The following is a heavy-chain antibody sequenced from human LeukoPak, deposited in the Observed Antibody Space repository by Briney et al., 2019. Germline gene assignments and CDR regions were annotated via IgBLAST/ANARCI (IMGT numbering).Heavy chain of an antibody. J-gene: IGHJ4*02. CDR1: GGSITNNDYC. CDR3: ARQRSGYSSSFDY. CDR2: ILYSGST. V-gene: IGHV4-39*01. Sequence: SETLSLTCGVSGGSITNNDYCWAWIRQPPGEGLEWIGCILYSGSTNYNPSLKSRVAISVDTSKNQFSLKLSSVTAADTAVYYCARQRSGYSSSFDYWGQGTLVTVSS. D-gene: IGHD6-13*01.